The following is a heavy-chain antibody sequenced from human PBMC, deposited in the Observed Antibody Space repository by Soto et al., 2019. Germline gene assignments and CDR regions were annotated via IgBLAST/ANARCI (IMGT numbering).Heavy chain of an antibody. D-gene: IGHD3-10*01. V-gene: IGHV3-9*01. CDR3: AKVGAYYGSGSYSGYYYGMDV. CDR1: GFTFDDYA. Sequence: GGSLRLSCAASGFTFDDYAMHWVRQAPGKGLEWVSGISWNSGSIGYADSVKGRFTISRDNSKNTLYLQMNSLRAEDTAVYYCAKVGAYYGSGSYSGYYYGMDVWGQGTTVTVSS. J-gene: IGHJ6*02. CDR2: ISWNSGSI.